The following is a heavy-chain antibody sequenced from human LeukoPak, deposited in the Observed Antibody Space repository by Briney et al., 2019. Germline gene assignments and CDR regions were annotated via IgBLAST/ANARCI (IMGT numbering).Heavy chain of an antibody. CDR3: ATGMGYCSGGSCYQKYYFDY. D-gene: IGHD2-15*01. Sequence: SVKVSCKASGGTFSSYAISWVRQAPGQGLEWMGRIIPIFGIANYAQKFQGRVTITADKSTSTAYMELSSLRSEDTAVYYCATGMGYCSGGSCYQKYYFDYWGQGTLVTVSS. J-gene: IGHJ4*02. V-gene: IGHV1-69*04. CDR2: IIPIFGIA. CDR1: GGTFSSYA.